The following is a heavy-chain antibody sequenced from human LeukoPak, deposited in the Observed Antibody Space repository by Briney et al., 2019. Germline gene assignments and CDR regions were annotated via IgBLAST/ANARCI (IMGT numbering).Heavy chain of an antibody. Sequence: GASVKVSCKASGGTFSSYAISWVRQAPGQRLEWMGRIIPILGIANYAQKFQGRVTITADKSTSTAYMELSSLRSEDTAVYYCARDRPYGDNSWTTYDWGQGTLVTVSS. CDR3: ARDRPYGDNSWTTYD. CDR2: IIPILGIA. V-gene: IGHV1-69*04. CDR1: GGTFSSYA. D-gene: IGHD4-23*01. J-gene: IGHJ4*02.